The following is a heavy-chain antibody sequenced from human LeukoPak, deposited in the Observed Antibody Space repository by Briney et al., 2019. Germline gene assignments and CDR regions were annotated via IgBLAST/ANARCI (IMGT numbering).Heavy chain of an antibody. V-gene: IGHV3-7*01. J-gene: IGHJ4*02. Sequence: GGSLRLSCAASGFTFSSYWMSWVRQAPGKGLEWVANIKQDGSEKYYVDSVKGRFTISRDNAKNSLYLQMSSLRAEDTAVYYCARDCSSTSCYTGYFDYWGQGTLVTVSS. CDR2: IKQDGSEK. D-gene: IGHD2-2*02. CDR1: GFTFSSYW. CDR3: ARDCSSTSCYTGYFDY.